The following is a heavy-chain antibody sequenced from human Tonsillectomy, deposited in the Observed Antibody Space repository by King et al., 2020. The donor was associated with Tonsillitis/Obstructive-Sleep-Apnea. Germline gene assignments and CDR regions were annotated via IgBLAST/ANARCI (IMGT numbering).Heavy chain of an antibody. D-gene: IGHD6-19*01. J-gene: IGHJ3*02. CDR2: INPNSGGT. Sequence: VQLVESGAEVKKPGASVKVSCKASGYTFTGYYMEWVRQAPGQGLEWMGWINPNSGGTNYAQKFQGWVTMTRETSISTAYMELSRLRSDDTAVYYCARDRNKYSIGWDDAFDIWGQGTMVTVSS. CDR3: ARDRNKYSIGWDDAFDI. V-gene: IGHV1-2*04. CDR1: GYTFTGYY.